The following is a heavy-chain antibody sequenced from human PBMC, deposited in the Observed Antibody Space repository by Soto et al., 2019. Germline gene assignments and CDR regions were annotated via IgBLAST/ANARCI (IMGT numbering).Heavy chain of an antibody. CDR2: INTYNGKT. V-gene: IGHV1-18*01. J-gene: IGHJ4*02. CDR3: ARTWNDGFDL. CDR1: GYGFTNYG. D-gene: IGHD1-1*01. Sequence: QAQLVQSGPEVKKPGASLKVSCKASGYGFTNYGISWVRQAPGEGLEWMGWINTYNGKTTYAEALQGRVSLTTDTSTGTADMELTNVRSDDTALYDCARTWNDGFDLWGQGTMVVVSS.